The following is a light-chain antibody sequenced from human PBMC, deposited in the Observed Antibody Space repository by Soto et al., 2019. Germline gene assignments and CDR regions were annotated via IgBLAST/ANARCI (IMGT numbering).Light chain of an antibody. V-gene: IGKV1-9*01. CDR3: QQLNTYPIT. J-gene: IGKJ5*01. Sequence: QLTQSPCSLSASVGDRVRITCRASQGISSYLAWYQKKPGKAPNLLIYAASTLQSGVPSRFSGSGSGTDFTLTISSLQPEDFATYYCQQLNTYPITFGQGTRLEIK. CDR2: AAS. CDR1: QGISSY.